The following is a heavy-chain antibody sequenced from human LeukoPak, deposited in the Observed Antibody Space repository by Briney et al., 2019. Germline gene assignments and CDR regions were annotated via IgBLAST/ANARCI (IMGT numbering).Heavy chain of an antibody. CDR3: ARVAGIVLMVYASDWFDP. J-gene: IGHJ5*02. V-gene: IGHV4-38-2*02. CDR2: IYHSGST. D-gene: IGHD2-8*01. CDR1: GYSISSGYY. Sequence: PSETLSLTCTVSGYSISSGYYWGWIRQPPGKGLEWIGSIYHSGSTYYNPSLKSRVTISVDTSKNQFSLKLSSVTAADAAVYYCARVAGIVLMVYASDWFDPWGQGTLVTVSS.